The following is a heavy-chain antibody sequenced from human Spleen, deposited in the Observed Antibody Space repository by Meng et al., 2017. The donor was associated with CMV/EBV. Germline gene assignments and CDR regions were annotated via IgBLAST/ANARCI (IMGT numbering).Heavy chain of an antibody. CDR1: GYTFTSYF. V-gene: IGHV1-46*01. CDR2: MKPSGGST. CDR3: ARERTYYFDY. Sequence: SCKASGYTFTSYFMHWVRQAPGQGLEWMGIMKPSGGSTTYAQKFQGRVTMTRDTSTSTVYMELSSLRSEDTAVYLCARERTYYFDYWGQGTLVTVSS. J-gene: IGHJ4*02. D-gene: IGHD2-2*01.